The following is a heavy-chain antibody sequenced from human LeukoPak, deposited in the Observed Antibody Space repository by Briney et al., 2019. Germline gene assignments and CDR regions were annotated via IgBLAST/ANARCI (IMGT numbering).Heavy chain of an antibody. Sequence: PSETLSLTCTVSGGSISSYYWSWIRQPPGKGLEWIGYMYYSGSTNYNPSLKSRVTMSVDTSENQFSLKLSSVTAADTAVYYCARERGAAAGQDYYFDYWGQGTLVTVSS. V-gene: IGHV4-59*12. D-gene: IGHD6-13*01. CDR1: GGSISSYY. CDR2: MYYSGST. CDR3: ARERGAAAGQDYYFDY. J-gene: IGHJ4*02.